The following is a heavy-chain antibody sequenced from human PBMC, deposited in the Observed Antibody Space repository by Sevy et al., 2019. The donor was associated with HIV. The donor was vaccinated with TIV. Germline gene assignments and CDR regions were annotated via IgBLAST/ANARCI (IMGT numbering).Heavy chain of an antibody. J-gene: IGHJ6*02. CDR1: GFTFSSYA. CDR2: ISGSGGST. Sequence: GGSMRLSCAASGFTFSSYAMSWVRQAPGKGLEWVSAISGSGGSTYYADSVKGRFTISRDNSKNTLYLQMNSLLAEDTAVYYCEKGDYDFWSGYYINVRKTDYYYYGMDVWGQGTTVTVSS. V-gene: IGHV3-23*01. CDR3: EKGDYDFWSGYYINVRKTDYYYYGMDV. D-gene: IGHD3-3*01.